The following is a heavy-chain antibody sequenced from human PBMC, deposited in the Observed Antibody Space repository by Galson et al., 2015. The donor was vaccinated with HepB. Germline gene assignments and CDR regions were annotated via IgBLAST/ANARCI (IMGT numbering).Heavy chain of an antibody. J-gene: IGHJ4*02. V-gene: IGHV3-23*01. CDR2: ISGSGGST. Sequence: SLRLSCAASGFTFSSYAMSWVRQAPGKGLEWVSAISGSGGSTYYADSVKGRFTISRDNSKNTLYLQMNSLRAEDTAVYYCAKDGAAVADDYPDLDYWGQGTLVTVSS. D-gene: IGHD6-19*01. CDR1: GFTFSSYA. CDR3: AKDGAAVADDYPDLDY.